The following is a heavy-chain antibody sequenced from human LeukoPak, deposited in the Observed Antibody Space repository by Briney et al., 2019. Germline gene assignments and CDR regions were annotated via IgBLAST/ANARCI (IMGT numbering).Heavy chain of an antibody. J-gene: IGHJ4*02. CDR3: ARFSNNHGVKFDY. Sequence: SETLSLTCTVSGGSISSGRYYWTWIRQHPAKGLEWIGYMYYSGTTYYNPSLKSRVTMSVDTSKIQFSLKLDSVTAADTAVYYCARFSNNHGVKFDYWGQGTLVTVSS. V-gene: IGHV4-31*03. CDR2: MYYSGTT. D-gene: IGHD4-17*01. CDR1: GGSISSGRYY.